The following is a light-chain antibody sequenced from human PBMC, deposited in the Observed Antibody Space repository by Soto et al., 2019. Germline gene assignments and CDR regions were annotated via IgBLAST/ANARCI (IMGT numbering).Light chain of an antibody. J-gene: IGKJ1*01. CDR1: QSVSSN. V-gene: IGKV3-15*01. CDR3: QQYGSSPLGA. CDR2: GAS. Sequence: EIVMTQSPATLSVSPGERATLSCRASQSVSSNLAWYQQKPGQAPRLLIYGASTRATGIPARFSGSGSGTEFTLTISSLQSEDFAVYYCQQYGSSPLGAFGQGTKVEIK.